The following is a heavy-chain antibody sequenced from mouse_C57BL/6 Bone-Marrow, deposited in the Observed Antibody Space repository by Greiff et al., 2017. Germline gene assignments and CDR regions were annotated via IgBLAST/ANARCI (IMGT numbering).Heavy chain of an antibody. J-gene: IGHJ2*01. D-gene: IGHD2-10*02. CDR1: GYTFTSYG. Sequence: QVQLKQSGAELARPGASVKLSCKASGYTFTSYGISWVKQRTGQGLEWIGEIYPRSGNTYYNEKFKGKATLTADKSSSTAYMELRSLTSEDSAVYFCARWYGNYSYYFDYWGQGTTLTVSS. CDR2: IYPRSGNT. CDR3: ARWYGNYSYYFDY. V-gene: IGHV1-81*01.